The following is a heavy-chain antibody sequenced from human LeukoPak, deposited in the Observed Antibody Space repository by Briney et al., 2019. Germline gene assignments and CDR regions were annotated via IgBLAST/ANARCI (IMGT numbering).Heavy chain of an antibody. CDR1: GGSFSGYY. CDR2: INHSGST. J-gene: IGHJ6*02. V-gene: IGHV4-34*01. CDR3: ARETYYDILTGYRHYYYYSMDV. D-gene: IGHD3-9*01. Sequence: PSETLSLTCAVYGGSFSGYYWSWIRQPPGKGLEWIGEINHSGSTNYNPSLKSRVTISVDTSKNQFSLKLSSVTAADTAVYYCARETYYDILTGYRHYYYYSMDVWGQGTTVTVSS.